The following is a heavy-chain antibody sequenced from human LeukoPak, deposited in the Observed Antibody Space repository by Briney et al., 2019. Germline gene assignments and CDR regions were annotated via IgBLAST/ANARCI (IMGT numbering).Heavy chain of an antibody. V-gene: IGHV3-7*01. CDR3: AKAGSANAFDI. Sequence: GGSLRLSCAASGFTFSSYWMSWVRQAPGKGLEWVANIKQDGSEKYYVDSVKGRFTISRDNAKNSLYLQMNSLRAEDTAVYYCAKAGSANAFDIWGQGTMVTVSS. CDR2: IKQDGSEK. J-gene: IGHJ3*02. CDR1: GFTFSSYW.